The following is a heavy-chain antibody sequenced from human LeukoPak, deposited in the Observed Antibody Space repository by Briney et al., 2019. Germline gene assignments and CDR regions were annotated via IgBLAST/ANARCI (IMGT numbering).Heavy chain of an antibody. CDR3: ARDRSSGWIDY. D-gene: IGHD6-19*01. V-gene: IGHV3-74*01. CDR2: ISSDGGST. J-gene: IGHJ4*02. CDR1: GFTFSDHY. Sequence: GGSLRLSCEVSGFTFSDHYMSWIRQAPGKGLAWVSRISSDGGSTSYADSVKGRFTISRDNAKNTMYLQLNSLRAEDTAVYYCARDRSSGWIDYWGQGTLVTVSS.